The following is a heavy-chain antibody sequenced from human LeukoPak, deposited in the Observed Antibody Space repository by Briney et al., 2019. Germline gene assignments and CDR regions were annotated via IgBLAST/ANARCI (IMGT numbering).Heavy chain of an antibody. CDR1: GFTFSSYG. Sequence: GRSLRLSCAASGFTFSSYGMHWVRQAPGKGLEWVAVIWYDGSNKYYADSVKGRFTISRDNSKNTLYLQMNSLRAEDTAVYYCAKDHDFWSGYDVDYWGQGTLVTVSS. CDR2: IWYDGSNK. V-gene: IGHV3-33*06. J-gene: IGHJ4*02. CDR3: AKDHDFWSGYDVDY. D-gene: IGHD3-3*01.